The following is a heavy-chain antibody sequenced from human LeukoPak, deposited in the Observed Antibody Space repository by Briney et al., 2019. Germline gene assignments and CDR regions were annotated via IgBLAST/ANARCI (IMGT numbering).Heavy chain of an antibody. J-gene: IGHJ3*02. D-gene: IGHD2-2*01. CDR2: INWNGGST. Sequence: GGSLRLSCAPAGFTFDDYGMSWVRQAPGKGLEWVSGINWNGGSTGYADSVKGRFTISRDNAKNSLYLQMNSLRAEDTALYYCARYLADIVVVPAAFDAFDIWGQGTMVTVSS. CDR3: ARYLADIVVVPAAFDAFDI. V-gene: IGHV3-20*04. CDR1: GFTFDDYG.